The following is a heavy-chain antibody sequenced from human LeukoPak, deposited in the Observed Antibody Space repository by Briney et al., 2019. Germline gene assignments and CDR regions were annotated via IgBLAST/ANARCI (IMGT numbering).Heavy chain of an antibody. D-gene: IGHD5-18*01. V-gene: IGHV5-51*01. Sequence: GESLKISCKGSGYSFTSYWIAWVGQVPGKGLEWMGIIYPDESDTIYSPSFQGQVTISADKSISTAYLQWSSLKASDTAMYYCARLLDTAMGGDLYFDYWGQGTLVTVSS. J-gene: IGHJ4*02. CDR1: GYSFTSYW. CDR3: ARLLDTAMGGDLYFDY. CDR2: IYPDESDT.